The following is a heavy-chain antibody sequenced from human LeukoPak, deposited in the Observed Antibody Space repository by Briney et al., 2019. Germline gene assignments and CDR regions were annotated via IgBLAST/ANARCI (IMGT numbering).Heavy chain of an antibody. J-gene: IGHJ4*02. CDR2: ISWNSGSI. Sequence: SLRLSCAASGFTVDDYAMHWVRQAPGKGLEWVSGISWNSGSIGYADSVKGRFTISRDNAKNSLYLQMNSLRAEDTALYYCAKGQNIAVAGNIDYWGQGTLVTVSS. CDR3: AKGQNIAVAGNIDY. D-gene: IGHD6-19*01. V-gene: IGHV3-9*01. CDR1: GFTVDDYA.